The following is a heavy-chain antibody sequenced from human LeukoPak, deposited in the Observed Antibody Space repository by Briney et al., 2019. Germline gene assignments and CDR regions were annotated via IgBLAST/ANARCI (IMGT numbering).Heavy chain of an antibody. Sequence: GESLKISCKGSGYSFTSYWIGWVRQMPGKGLEWMGIIYPGDSDTRYSPSFQGQVTISADKSISTAYLQWSSLKASDTAMYYRARLVTIFGVVIPPDYWGQGTLVTVSS. D-gene: IGHD3-3*01. CDR1: GYSFTSYW. J-gene: IGHJ4*02. CDR2: IYPGDSDT. V-gene: IGHV5-51*01. CDR3: ARLVTIFGVVIPPDY.